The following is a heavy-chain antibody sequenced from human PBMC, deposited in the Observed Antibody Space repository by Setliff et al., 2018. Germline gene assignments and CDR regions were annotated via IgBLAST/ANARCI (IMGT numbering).Heavy chain of an antibody. CDR3: ARAPRYFDPTGSCFDF. CDR1: GASVSGNSYY. J-gene: IGHJ4*02. CDR2: TYYSGNT. Sequence: PSETLSLTCTVSGASVSGNSYYWGWIRQPPGKGLEWIASTYYSGNTYYNPSLKSRVTISVDTSKNQFSLKLTSVTAADTAVYYCARAPRYFDPTGSCFDFWGQGTLVTVSS. D-gene: IGHD3-22*01. V-gene: IGHV4-39*07.